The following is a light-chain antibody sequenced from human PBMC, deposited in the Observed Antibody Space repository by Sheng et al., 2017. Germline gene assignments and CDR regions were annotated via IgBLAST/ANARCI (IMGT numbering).Light chain of an antibody. V-gene: IGLV2-14*01. CDR3: SSFTGSSAYV. CDR2: DVS. J-gene: IGLJ1*01. Sequence: QSALTQPASVSGSPGQSITISCTGTRGDVGGYNYVSWYQQHPGKAPKLMIHDVSNRPSGVSNRFSGSKSGNTASLTISGLQAEDEADYYCSSFTGSSAYVFGTGTEVTVL. CDR1: RGDVGGYNY.